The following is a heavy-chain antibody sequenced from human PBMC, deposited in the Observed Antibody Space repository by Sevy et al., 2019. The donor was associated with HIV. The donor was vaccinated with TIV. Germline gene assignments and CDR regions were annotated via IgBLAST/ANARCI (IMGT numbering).Heavy chain of an antibody. V-gene: IGHV3-30*04. Sequence: GGSLRLSCAASGFTFSGYAMHWVRQAPGKGLEWVGLVSYDGNTKYYADSLKGRVTISRDNAKNSLYLQMNSLRAEDTAVYYCARDDTIFGVVISHYFDYWGQGTLVTVSS. CDR3: ARDDTIFGVVISHYFDY. J-gene: IGHJ4*02. CDR2: VSYDGNTK. D-gene: IGHD3-3*01. CDR1: GFTFSGYA.